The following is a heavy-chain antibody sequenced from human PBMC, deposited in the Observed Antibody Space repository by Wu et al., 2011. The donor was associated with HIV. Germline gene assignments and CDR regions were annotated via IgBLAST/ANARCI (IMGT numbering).Heavy chain of an antibody. J-gene: IGHJ3*02. Sequence: QVQLVQSGAEVKKPGASVKVSCKASGYTFTNSGINWVRQAPGQGLEWMGRISAYNGDTNYAQKFQGRVTMTTDTSTSTAYMELRSLRSDDTAVYYCASSRAKRAVNDAFDIWGQGTMVTVSS. D-gene: IGHD3-22*01. CDR3: ASSRAKRAVNDAFDI. CDR2: ISAYNGDT. CDR1: GYTFTNSG. V-gene: IGHV1-18*01.